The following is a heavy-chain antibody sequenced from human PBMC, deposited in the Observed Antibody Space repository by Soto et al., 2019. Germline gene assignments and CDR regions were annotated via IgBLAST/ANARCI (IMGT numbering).Heavy chain of an antibody. V-gene: IGHV3-7*03. CDR2: IKQDGSEK. Sequence: VGSLRLSCAASGFTFSSYWMSWVRQAPGKGLEWVANIKQDGSEKYYVDSVKGRFTISRDNAKNSLYLQMNSLRAEDTAVYYCARPDCSSTSCYASNYYGMDVWGQGTTLTVSS. CDR3: ARPDCSSTSCYASNYYGMDV. CDR1: GFTFSSYW. D-gene: IGHD2-2*01. J-gene: IGHJ6*02.